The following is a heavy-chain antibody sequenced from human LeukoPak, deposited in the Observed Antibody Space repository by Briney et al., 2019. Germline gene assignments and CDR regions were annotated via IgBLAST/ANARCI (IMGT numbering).Heavy chain of an antibody. CDR3: AHRPNDYGDYEWFDY. CDR1: GFSLSTSGVG. V-gene: IGHV2-5*02. Sequence: SGPTLVKPTQPLTLTCTFSGFSLSTSGVGVGWIRQPPGKALEWLALIYWDDDKRYSPSLKSRLTITKDTSKNQVVLTMTNMDPVGTATYYCAHRPNDYGDYEWFDYWGQGTLVTVSA. D-gene: IGHD4-17*01. CDR2: IYWDDDK. J-gene: IGHJ4*02.